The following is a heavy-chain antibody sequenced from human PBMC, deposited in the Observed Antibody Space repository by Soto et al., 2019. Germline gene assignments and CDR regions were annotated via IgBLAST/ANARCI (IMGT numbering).Heavy chain of an antibody. J-gene: IGHJ4*02. D-gene: IGHD6-19*01. CDR3: ARSVAGNDY. Sequence: QVQLQQWGAGLLKPSETLSLTCAVYGGSFSDYYWSWIRQPPGKGLEWIGEIDHSGSTNYNPSLKSRVIISIDTSKNQFSLKLSSVTAADTAVYHCARSVAGNDYWGQGTLVTVS. CDR2: IDHSGST. V-gene: IGHV4-34*01. CDR1: GGSFSDYY.